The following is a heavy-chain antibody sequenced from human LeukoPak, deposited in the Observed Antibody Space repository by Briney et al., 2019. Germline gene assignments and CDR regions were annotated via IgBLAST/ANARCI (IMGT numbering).Heavy chain of an antibody. Sequence: SETLSLTCTVSGGSISSSSYYWGWIRQPPGKGLEWIGSIYYSGSTYYNPSLKSRVTISVDTSKNQFSLKLSSVTAADTAVYYCARIRYCSSTSCPWGQGTLVTVSS. V-gene: IGHV4-39*07. CDR2: IYYSGST. J-gene: IGHJ5*02. CDR3: ARIRYCSSTSCP. CDR1: GGSISSSSYY. D-gene: IGHD2-2*01.